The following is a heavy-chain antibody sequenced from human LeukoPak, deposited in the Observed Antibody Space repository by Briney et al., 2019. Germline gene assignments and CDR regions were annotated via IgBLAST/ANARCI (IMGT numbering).Heavy chain of an antibody. V-gene: IGHV3-9*01. J-gene: IGHJ4*02. D-gene: IGHD2-15*01. CDR3: AKGAWYYSFDY. CDR1: GFTFDDYA. Sequence: PGGSLRLSCAASGFTFDDYAMHWVRQAPGKGLEWVSGISWNSGSIGYADSVKGRFTISRDNAKNSLYLQMNSLRAEDTALYYCAKGAWYYSFDYWGQGTLVTVSS. CDR2: ISWNSGSI.